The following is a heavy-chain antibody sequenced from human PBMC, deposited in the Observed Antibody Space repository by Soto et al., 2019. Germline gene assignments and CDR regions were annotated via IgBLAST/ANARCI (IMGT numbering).Heavy chain of an antibody. J-gene: IGHJ6*03. Sequence: EVQLVESGGXLVQPGGSLRLSCAASGFTVSSNYMSWVRQAPGKGLEWVSVIYSGGSTYYADSVKGRFXXXXXXSXXTXXXXXXXXXXXXXXXXXXXXXXXXXXXXXPNYYYYYYMDVWGKGTTVTVSS. CDR3: XXXXXXXXXXXPNYYYYYYMDV. V-gene: IGHV3-66*01. CDR2: IYSGGST. CDR1: GFTVSSNY.